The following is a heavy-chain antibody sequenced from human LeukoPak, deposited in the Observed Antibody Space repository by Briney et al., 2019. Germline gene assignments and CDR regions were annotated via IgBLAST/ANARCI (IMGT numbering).Heavy chain of an antibody. Sequence: PGGSLRLSCAASGFTFSSYGMHWVRQAPGKGLEWVAVISYDGSNKYYADSVKGRFTISRDKSKNTLYLQMNSLRAEDTALYYCAKSSYGSGSYYSLDVWGQGTTVTVSS. J-gene: IGHJ6*02. CDR1: GFTFSSYG. CDR2: ISYDGSNK. D-gene: IGHD3-10*01. V-gene: IGHV3-30*18. CDR3: AKSSYGSGSYYSLDV.